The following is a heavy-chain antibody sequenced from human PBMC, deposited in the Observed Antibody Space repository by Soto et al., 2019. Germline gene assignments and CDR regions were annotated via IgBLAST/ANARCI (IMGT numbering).Heavy chain of an antibody. Sequence: PEGALRLSCTFSGFTSTSHALTWGHLAPGQGLEWVAFSTSHSYGGTTDYSASVKGRFTTSRVDSKSIAYLQMNSRQIADTAIYYCARDGDYYGMDVWGQGTTVTVSS. CDR1: GFTSTSHA. V-gene: IGHV3-49*04. J-gene: IGHJ6*02. CDR2: STSHSYGGTT. D-gene: IGHD3-3*01. CDR3: ARDGDYYGMDV.